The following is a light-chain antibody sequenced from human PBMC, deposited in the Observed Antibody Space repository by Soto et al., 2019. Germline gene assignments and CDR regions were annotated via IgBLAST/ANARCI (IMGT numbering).Light chain of an antibody. CDR2: GAS. Sequence: DIPMTQSPSSLSASVGDRVIITCRASQDITNYLAWYQQKPGKVPKLLIYGASTLQSGVPSRFSGSGSGTEFTLTISSLQPEDVATYYCQKYISAPFTFGPGTSVEIK. V-gene: IGKV1-27*01. CDR3: QKYISAPFT. CDR1: QDITNY. J-gene: IGKJ3*01.